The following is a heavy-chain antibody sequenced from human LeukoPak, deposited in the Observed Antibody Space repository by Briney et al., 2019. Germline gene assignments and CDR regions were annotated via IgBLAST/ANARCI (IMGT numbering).Heavy chain of an antibody. CDR3: ARSRRTGVAVIGTFYYYGMDV. V-gene: IGHV4-34*01. CDR1: GGSFSGYY. D-gene: IGHD6-19*01. Sequence: PSETLSLTCAVSGGSFSGYYWSWIRQPPGKGLEWIGEVNHGGSTNYNPSLKSRVTISVDTSKNQFSLQLTSVTAADTAVYYCARSRRTGVAVIGTFYYYGMDVWGQGTTVTVSS. J-gene: IGHJ6*02. CDR2: VNHGGST.